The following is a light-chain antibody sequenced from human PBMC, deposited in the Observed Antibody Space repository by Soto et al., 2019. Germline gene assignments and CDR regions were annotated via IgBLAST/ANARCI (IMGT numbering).Light chain of an antibody. V-gene: IGKV3D-15*01. J-gene: IGKJ1*01. CDR2: QTS. CDR3: QQYNNWPWT. Sequence: LVLTQSPATLSSFPGDRVTLSCRASQYINTRLAWYQHRNGQAPRILIYQTSIRAAGIPARFSGSGSGTEFTLTISRLQSEDISVYSCQQYNNWPWTFGQGTKVDI. CDR1: QYINTR.